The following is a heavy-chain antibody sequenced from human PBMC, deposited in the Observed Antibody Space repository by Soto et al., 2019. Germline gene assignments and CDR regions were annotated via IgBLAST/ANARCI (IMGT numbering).Heavy chain of an antibody. D-gene: IGHD5-18*01. CDR3: ARERSTATFDY. Sequence: SETLSLTCTVSGGSISSGGYYWSWIRQHPGKGLEWIGYIYYSGSTYYNSSLKSRVTISVDTSKNQFSLKLSSVTAADTAVYYCARERSTATFDYWGQGALVTVSS. CDR1: GGSISSGGYY. V-gene: IGHV4-31*03. CDR2: IYYSGST. J-gene: IGHJ4*02.